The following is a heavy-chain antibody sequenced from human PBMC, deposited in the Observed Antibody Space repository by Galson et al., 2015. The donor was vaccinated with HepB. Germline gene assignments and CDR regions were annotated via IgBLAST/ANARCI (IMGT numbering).Heavy chain of an antibody. J-gene: IGHJ4*02. V-gene: IGHV1-58*02. CDR2: IVVGSGNT. D-gene: IGHD1-26*01. CDR1: GFNFTSSA. CDR3: AAGIVGTTTPDFDS. Sequence: SVKVSCKASGFNFTSSAMQWVRQVRGQRLEWIGWIVVGSGNTKDAQKFQERVTITRDMSTRTAYMELSSLRSEDTAVYYCAAGIVGTTTPDFDSWGQGTLVTVSS.